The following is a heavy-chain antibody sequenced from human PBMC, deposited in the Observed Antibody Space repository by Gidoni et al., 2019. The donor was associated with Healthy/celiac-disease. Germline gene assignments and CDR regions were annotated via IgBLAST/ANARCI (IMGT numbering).Heavy chain of an antibody. V-gene: IGHV4-38-2*02. CDR3: AREGYVFSSGSRRGFDY. J-gene: IGHJ4*02. D-gene: IGHD2-15*01. CDR1: GYSTSSGYY. Sequence: QVQLQESGPGLVKPSETLSLTCAVSGYSTSSGYYWGWTRQPPGTGLEWIGSIYHSGSTYYNPSLKSRVTISVDTSKNQFSLKLSSVTAADTAVYYCAREGYVFSSGSRRGFDYWGQGTLVTVSS. CDR2: IYHSGST.